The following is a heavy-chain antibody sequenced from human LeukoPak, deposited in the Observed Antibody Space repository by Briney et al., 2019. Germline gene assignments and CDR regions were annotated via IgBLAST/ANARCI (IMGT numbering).Heavy chain of an antibody. J-gene: IGHJ4*02. CDR3: ARESTHIVVVTAIIDY. Sequence: GGSLRLSCAASGFTFSSYWMHWVRQAPGKGLVWVSRINSDGSSTSYADSVKGRFTISRDNAKNSLYLQMNSLRAEDTALYYCARESTHIVVVTAIIDYWGQGTLVTVSS. D-gene: IGHD2-21*02. CDR2: INSDGSST. V-gene: IGHV3-74*01. CDR1: GFTFSSYW.